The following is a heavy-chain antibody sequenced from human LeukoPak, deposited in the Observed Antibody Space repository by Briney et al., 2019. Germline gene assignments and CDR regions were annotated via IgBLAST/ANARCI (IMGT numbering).Heavy chain of an antibody. CDR1: GFTFSSYA. J-gene: IGHJ4*02. V-gene: IGHV3-23*01. D-gene: IGHD5-18*01. Sequence: GGSLRLSCAASGFTFSSYAMSWVRQAPRKGLEWVSAISGSGGSTYYADSVKGRFTISRDNSKNTLYLQMNSLRAEDTAVYYCAKDNLAGYSYGCADYWGQGTLVTVSS. CDR2: ISGSGGST. CDR3: AKDNLAGYSYGCADY.